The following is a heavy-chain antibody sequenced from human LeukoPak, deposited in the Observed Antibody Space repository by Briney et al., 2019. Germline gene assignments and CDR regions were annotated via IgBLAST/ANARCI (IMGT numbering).Heavy chain of an antibody. V-gene: IGHV3-23*01. CDR3: ARRHGRCSDGSCYYPDY. CDR2: ISGSGDAT. D-gene: IGHD2-15*01. Sequence: GGSLRLSCAASGFTFSNHAMNWVRQAPGKGLEWVSTISGSGDATYYADSVKGRFTISGDNSKNKLYLQMNSLRAEDTAVYYCARRHGRCSDGSCYYPDYWGQGTLVTVSS. CDR1: GFTFSNHA. J-gene: IGHJ4*02.